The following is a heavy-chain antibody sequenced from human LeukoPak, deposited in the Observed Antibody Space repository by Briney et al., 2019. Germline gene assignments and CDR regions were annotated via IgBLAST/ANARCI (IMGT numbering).Heavy chain of an antibody. CDR3: ARRLTQYDCFDP. V-gene: IGHV6-1*01. D-gene: IGHD2-2*01. Sequence: SQTLSLTCAISGDSVSSNSVTWNWIRQSPSRGLEWLGRTYYRSTWYNDYAVSVRGRITVNPDTSKNQFSLHLNSVTSEDTAVYYCARRLTQYDCFDPWGQGILVTVSS. J-gene: IGHJ5*02. CDR2: TYYRSTWYN. CDR1: GDSVSSNSVT.